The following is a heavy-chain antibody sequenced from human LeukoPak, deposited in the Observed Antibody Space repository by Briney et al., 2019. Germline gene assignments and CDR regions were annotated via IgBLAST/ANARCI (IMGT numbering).Heavy chain of an antibody. D-gene: IGHD5-24*01. CDR3: ATMVGRRWLQLSYYFDY. J-gene: IGHJ4*02. V-gene: IGHV1-24*01. Sequence: ASVTVSCKVSGCTLTELSMDWVRQAPGKGLEWMGGFDPEDGETIYAQKFQGRVTMTEDTSTDTAYMELSSLRSEDTAVYYCATMVGRRWLQLSYYFDYWGQGTLVTVSS. CDR2: FDPEDGET. CDR1: GCTLTELS.